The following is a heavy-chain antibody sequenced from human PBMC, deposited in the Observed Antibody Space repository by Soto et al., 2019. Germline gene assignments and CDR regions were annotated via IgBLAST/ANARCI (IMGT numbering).Heavy chain of an antibody. CDR3: ARLIVEYDILTGYHYYFDY. V-gene: IGHV4-59*08. CDR2: IYYSGST. CDR1: CGSLSSYY. Sequence: SENLSLPCTVSCGSLSSYYWSWVPPPPGKGLEWIGYIYYSGSTNYNPPLKSRVTISVDTSKNQFSLKLSSVTAADTAVYYCARLIVEYDILTGYHYYFDYWGQGTLVTVSS. D-gene: IGHD3-9*01. J-gene: IGHJ4*02.